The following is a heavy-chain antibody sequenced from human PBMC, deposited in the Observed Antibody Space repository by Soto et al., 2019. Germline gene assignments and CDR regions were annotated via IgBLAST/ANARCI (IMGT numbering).Heavy chain of an antibody. CDR3: ARDRERIAAAGTALFHYGMDV. Sequence: QVQLVQSGAEVKKPGASVKVSCKASGYTFTGYYMHWVRQAPGQGLEWMGWINPNSGGTNYAQKFQGWVTMTRDTSISTAYMELSTLRTNDTSVYYCARDRERIAAAGTALFHYGMDVWGQATTVTVSS. CDR1: GYTFTGYY. CDR2: INPNSGGT. J-gene: IGHJ6*01. V-gene: IGHV1-2*04. D-gene: IGHD6-13*01.